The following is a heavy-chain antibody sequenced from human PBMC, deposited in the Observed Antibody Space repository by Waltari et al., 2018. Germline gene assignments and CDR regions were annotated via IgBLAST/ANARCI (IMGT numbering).Heavy chain of an antibody. J-gene: IGHJ4*02. V-gene: IGHV4-4*02. Sequence: QLQLQESGPGLVKPSGTLSLICAVSGDSMNYWWSWVRQPPGKGLGWIGPVLGSGRTNYNPSFAMRGTIALDTSTHQFALKMTSATAADTALYYCARDRGRGLYLDTWGQGILVTVSP. D-gene: IGHD2-15*01. CDR3: ARDRGRGLYLDT. CDR1: GDSMNYW. CDR2: VLGSGRT.